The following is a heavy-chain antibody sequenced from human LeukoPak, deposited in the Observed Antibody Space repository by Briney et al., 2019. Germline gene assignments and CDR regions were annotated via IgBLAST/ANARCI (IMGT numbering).Heavy chain of an antibody. CDR2: IRSDGTKT. Sequence: GGSLRLSCAASGFTFSIYGMHWVRQAPGKGLEWVTFIRSDGTKTHYADSVKGRFTISRDNSKNTLYLQMNSLRAEDTAVYYCAKDRDLVLLWFGELDYWGQGTLVTVSS. J-gene: IGHJ4*02. V-gene: IGHV3-30*02. CDR1: GFTFSIYG. D-gene: IGHD3-10*01. CDR3: AKDRDLVLLWFGELDY.